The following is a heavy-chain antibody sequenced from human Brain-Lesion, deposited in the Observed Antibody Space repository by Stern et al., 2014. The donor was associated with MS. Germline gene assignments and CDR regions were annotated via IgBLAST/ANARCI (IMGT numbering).Heavy chain of an antibody. V-gene: IGHV1-2*04. CDR1: GYTFPGYY. D-gene: IGHD3-22*01. CDR3: ATYYYDSTGYNDF. CDR2: INPKSGGT. J-gene: IGHJ4*02. Sequence: VQLVQSGAEVKKPGASVKVSCKASGYTFPGYYMHWVRPAPGQGLEWLGWINPKSGGTNYAQKFQGWVTMTRDTSINTAYMELSRLRSDDTAVYYCATYYYDSTGYNDFWGQGTLVTVSS.